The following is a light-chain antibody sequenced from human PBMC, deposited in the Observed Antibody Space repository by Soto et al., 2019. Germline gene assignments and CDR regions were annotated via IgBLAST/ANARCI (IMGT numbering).Light chain of an antibody. CDR1: QTVASN. CDR3: QQYHNWPPLYT. J-gene: IGKJ2*01. CDR2: DAS. V-gene: IGKV3-15*01. Sequence: EIVMTQSPAILSVSPGERATLSCRASQTVASNLAWYQQKPGQAHRLLIHDASTRATGVSARFSGSGSGTKFTLTISSLQSEDFAVYYCQQYHNWPPLYTFGQGTKLQIK.